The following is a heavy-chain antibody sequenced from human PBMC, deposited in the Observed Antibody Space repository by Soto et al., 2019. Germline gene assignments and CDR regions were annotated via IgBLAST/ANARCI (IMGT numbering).Heavy chain of an antibody. CDR2: ISGYNGNT. CDR1: DNTFTHYG. J-gene: IGHJ6*02. Sequence: GASVKVSGKSSDNTFTHYGINWVRQAPGQGLEWMGWISGYNGNTKYAQKFQDRVTMTADTSTRTAFMEVRSLTSDDTGGYYCAATGCNYFGLDVWGQGTTVTVSS. CDR3: AATGCNYFGLDV. D-gene: IGHD1-1*01. V-gene: IGHV1-18*01.